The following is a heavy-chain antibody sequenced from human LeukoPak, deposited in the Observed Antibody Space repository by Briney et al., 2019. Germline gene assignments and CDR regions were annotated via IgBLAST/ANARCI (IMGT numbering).Heavy chain of an antibody. V-gene: IGHV4-34*01. J-gene: IGHJ4*02. CDR1: GGSFSGYY. CDR2: INHSGST. D-gene: IGHD1-20*01. CDR3: AQLTFDY. Sequence: SETLSLTCAVYGGSFSGYYWSWIRQPPGKGLEWIGEINHSGSTNYNPSLKSRVTISADTSNDQFSLKLSSVTAADTAVYYCAQLTFDYWGQGTLVTVSS.